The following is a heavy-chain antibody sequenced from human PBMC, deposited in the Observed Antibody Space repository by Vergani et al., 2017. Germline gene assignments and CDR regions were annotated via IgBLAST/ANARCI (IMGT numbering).Heavy chain of an antibody. Sequence: QVQLQESGPGLVKPSETLSLTCTVSGGSISSSSYYWGWLRQPPGKGLEWIGSIYYSGSTYYNPSLKSRVTISVDTSKNQFSLKLSSVTAADTAVYYCARQGYCSSTSCQRDFDYWGQGTLVTVSS. CDR3: ARQGYCSSTSCQRDFDY. V-gene: IGHV4-39*01. D-gene: IGHD2-2*01. CDR2: IYYSGST. CDR1: GGSISSSSYY. J-gene: IGHJ4*02.